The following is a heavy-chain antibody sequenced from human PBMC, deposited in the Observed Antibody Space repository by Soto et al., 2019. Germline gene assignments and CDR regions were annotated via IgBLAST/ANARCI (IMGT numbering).Heavy chain of an antibody. D-gene: IGHD4-17*01. CDR1: GGSISSFY. J-gene: IGHJ4*02. V-gene: IGHV4-59*01. Sequence: PSETLSLTCTVSGGSISSFYWSWIRPPPGKGLEWIGYIYYSGSTNYNPSLKSRVTISVDTSKNQFSLKLSSVTAADTAVYYCARATTVTAYYFDYWGQGTLVTVSS. CDR3: ARATTVTAYYFDY. CDR2: IYYSGST.